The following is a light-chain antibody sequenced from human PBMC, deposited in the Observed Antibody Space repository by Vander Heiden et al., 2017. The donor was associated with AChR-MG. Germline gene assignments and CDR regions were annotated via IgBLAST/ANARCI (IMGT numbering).Light chain of an antibody. CDR2: DAS. V-gene: IGKV1-33*01. Sequence: DIQMTQPPSSLSASVGDRVTITCQASQDISNLLNWYQQIPGKAPRLLIYDASNLQTGVPSRCSGSGSGTDFTFTINSLQPEDIATYYCQQYHDLPQVTFGQGTRLEIK. J-gene: IGKJ5*01. CDR3: QQYHDLPQVT. CDR1: QDISNL.